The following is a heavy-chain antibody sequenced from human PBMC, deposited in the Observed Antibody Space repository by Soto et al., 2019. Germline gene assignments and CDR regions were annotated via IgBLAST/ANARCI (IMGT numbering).Heavy chain of an antibody. CDR3: GRATPRRYGYKDFDY. CDR2: ISYSGSI. V-gene: IGHV4-30-4*01. D-gene: IGHD5-12*01. J-gene: IGHJ4*02. CDR1: GGSISSGDHY. Sequence: SETLSLTCTVSGGSISSGDHYWSWIRQPPGKGLEWIGYISYSGSIYYNPSLKSRVTISVDTSKNQFSLKLNSLTAADTAVYYCGRATPRRYGYKDFDYWGQGTLVTVSS.